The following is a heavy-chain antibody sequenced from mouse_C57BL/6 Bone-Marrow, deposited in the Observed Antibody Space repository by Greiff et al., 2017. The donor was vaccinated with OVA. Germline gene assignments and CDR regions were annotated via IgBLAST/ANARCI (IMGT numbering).Heavy chain of an antibody. V-gene: IGHV1-82*01. CDR2: IYPGDGDT. CDR3: ASQGYYAMDY. D-gene: IGHD3-3*01. Sequence: VQLQQSGPELVKPGASVKISCKASGYAFSSSWMNWVKQRPGKGLEWIGRIYPGDGDTNYNGKFKGKATLTADKSSSTAYMQLSSLTSEDSAVYFCASQGYYAMDYWGQGTSVTVSS. J-gene: IGHJ4*01. CDR1: GYAFSSSW.